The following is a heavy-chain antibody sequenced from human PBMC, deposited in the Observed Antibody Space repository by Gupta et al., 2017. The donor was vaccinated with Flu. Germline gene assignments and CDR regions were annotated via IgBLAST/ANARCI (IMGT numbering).Heavy chain of an antibody. CDR2: INPNSGGT. CDR3: ARDRAVAEGAAANSAYYYYGMDV. J-gene: IGHJ6*02. V-gene: IGHV1-2*02. D-gene: IGHD6-19*01. Sequence: APGQGLEWMGWINPNSGGTNYAQKFQGRVTMTRDTSISTAYMELSRLRSDDTAVYYCARDRAVAEGAAANSAYYYYGMDVWGQGTTVTVSS.